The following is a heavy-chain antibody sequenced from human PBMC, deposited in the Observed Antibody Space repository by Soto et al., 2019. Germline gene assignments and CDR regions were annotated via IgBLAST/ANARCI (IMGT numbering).Heavy chain of an antibody. CDR2: IYYSGST. CDR1: GGSVSSGSYY. J-gene: IGHJ4*02. V-gene: IGHV4-61*01. Sequence: PSETLSLTRTVSGGSVSSGSYYWSWIRQPPGKGLEWIGYIYYSGSTNYNPSLKSRVTISVDTSKNQFSLKLSSVTAADTAVYYCARVGVVVAVNDYWGQGTLVTVSS. D-gene: IGHD2-15*01. CDR3: ARVGVVVAVNDY.